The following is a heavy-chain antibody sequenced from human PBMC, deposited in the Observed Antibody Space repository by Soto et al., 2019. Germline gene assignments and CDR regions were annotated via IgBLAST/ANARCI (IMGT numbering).Heavy chain of an antibody. CDR3: ARAGDDCSTTTCYVIDY. CDR2: INAGNGNT. V-gene: IGHV1-3*01. Sequence: ASVKVSCKASGYTFTSYAMHWVRQAPGQRLEWMGWINAGNGNTKYSQKFQGRVTVTRDTSASTAYMELSSLTSEDTAVYYCARAGDDCSTTTCYVIDYWGQGTLVT. CDR1: GYTFTSYA. D-gene: IGHD2-2*01. J-gene: IGHJ4*02.